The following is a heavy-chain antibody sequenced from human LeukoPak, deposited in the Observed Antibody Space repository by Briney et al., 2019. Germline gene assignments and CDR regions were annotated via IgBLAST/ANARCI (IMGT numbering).Heavy chain of an antibody. J-gene: IGHJ5*02. Sequence: ASVKVSCKASGYTFTSYDINWVRQATGQGLEWMGWMNPNSGNTGYAQKFQGRVTITRNTSISTAYMELSSLRSEDTAVYYCARFRFGVRGFYPWGQGTLVTVSS. CDR2: MNPNSGNT. CDR3: ARFRFGVRGFYP. V-gene: IGHV1-8*03. D-gene: IGHD2-8*01. CDR1: GYTFTSYD.